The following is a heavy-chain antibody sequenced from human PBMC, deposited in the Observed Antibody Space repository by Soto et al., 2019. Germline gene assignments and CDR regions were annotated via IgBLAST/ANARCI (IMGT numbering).Heavy chain of an antibody. CDR3: ARDYRIQLWLSLDY. J-gene: IGHJ4*02. V-gene: IGHV3-7*01. CDR2: IKQDGSEK. CDR1: GFTFSSYW. D-gene: IGHD5-18*01. Sequence: PGGSLRLSCAASGFTFSSYWMSWVRQAPGKGLEWVANIKQDGSEKYYVDSVKGRFTISRDNAKNSLYLQMNSLRAEDTAVYYCARDYRIQLWLSLDYWGQGTLVTVS.